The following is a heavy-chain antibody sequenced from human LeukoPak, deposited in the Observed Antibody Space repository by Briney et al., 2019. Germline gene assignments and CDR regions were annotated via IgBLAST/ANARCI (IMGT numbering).Heavy chain of an antibody. J-gene: IGHJ6*03. D-gene: IGHD1-26*01. Sequence: GASVTVSFKASGGTFNQSSISWVRLAPGQGLEWMGGIINIFPKTNYAQKFQGRLTITADESTTTAYMELHSLTSEDTATYFCALNGPNRGNHGYYYTDVWGDGTTVSVSS. CDR1: GGTFNQSS. CDR2: IINIFPKT. CDR3: ALNGPNRGNHGYYYTDV. V-gene: IGHV1-69*13.